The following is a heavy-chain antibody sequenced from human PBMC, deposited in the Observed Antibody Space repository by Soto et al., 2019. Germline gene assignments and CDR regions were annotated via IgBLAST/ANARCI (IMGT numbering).Heavy chain of an antibody. Sequence: EVQLLESGGGLVQPGGSLRLSCAASGFIFSSYAMTWVRQAPGKGLEWVSGISGGGGTTYYADSVKGRFTISRDNSKNKLYLQMNRLRAEDSGIYYCAKGFAYSSGLDGFDIWGQGTMVTVSS. CDR3: AKGFAYSSGLDGFDI. D-gene: IGHD6-19*01. V-gene: IGHV3-23*01. J-gene: IGHJ3*02. CDR1: GFIFSSYA. CDR2: ISGGGGTT.